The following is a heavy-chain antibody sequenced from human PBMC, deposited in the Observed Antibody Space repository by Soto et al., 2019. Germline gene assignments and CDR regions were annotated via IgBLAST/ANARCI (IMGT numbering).Heavy chain of an antibody. CDR1: GAALNSGGYF. V-gene: IGHV4-61*08. Sequence: SETLSLTCTVSGAALNSGGYFYTWVRQPPGKGLEWLGYIYYSGGTNYNPSLKGRVTISLDKSKSQFSLRLISVTAADTAVYYCTREQSDDNYFDPWGQGTLVTVSS. J-gene: IGHJ5*02. CDR3: TREQSDDNYFDP. D-gene: IGHD6-19*01. CDR2: IYYSGGT.